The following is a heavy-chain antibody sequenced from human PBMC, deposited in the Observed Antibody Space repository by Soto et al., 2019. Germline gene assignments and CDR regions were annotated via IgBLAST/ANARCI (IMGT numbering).Heavy chain of an antibody. V-gene: IGHV3-23*01. CDR2: ISGSGGST. CDR1: GFTFSSYA. Sequence: EVQLLESGGGLVQPGGSLRLSCAASGFTFSSYAMSWVRQAPGKGLEWVSAISGSGGSTYYADSVKGRFTISRDNSKNTLYLQMNSLRAEDTAVYYCAGGTYYYDSSGYYRSDAFDIWGQGTMVTVSS. D-gene: IGHD3-22*01. J-gene: IGHJ3*02. CDR3: AGGTYYYDSSGYYRSDAFDI.